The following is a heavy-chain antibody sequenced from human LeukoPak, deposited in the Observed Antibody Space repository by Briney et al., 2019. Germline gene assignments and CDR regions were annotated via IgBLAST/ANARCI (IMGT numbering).Heavy chain of an antibody. Sequence: ASVKVSCKASGYTFTSYAIQWVRQAPGQRLEWMGWINAGHGNTKYSQKFQGRVTITRDTSASTAYMELSSLRSEDSAVYYCARGGGFAETLPEYWGQGTLLTVSS. J-gene: IGHJ4*02. CDR1: GYTFTSYA. CDR2: INAGHGNT. V-gene: IGHV1-3*01. D-gene: IGHD1-14*01. CDR3: ARGGGFAETLPEY.